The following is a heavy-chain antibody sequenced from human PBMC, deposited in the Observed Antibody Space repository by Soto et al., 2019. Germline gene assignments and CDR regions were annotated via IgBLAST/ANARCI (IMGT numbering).Heavy chain of an antibody. CDR1: GFTLDDYA. Sequence: GGSLRLSCAASGFTLDDYAMHWVRQVLGKGLEWVSSISWNSGNIGYADTVKGRITTSRDNAKKSLYLQINSLIPEDTALYYCVRSKGGYSYGTPFDYWGQGT. CDR3: VRSKGGYSYGTPFDY. D-gene: IGHD5-18*01. CDR2: ISWNSGNI. J-gene: IGHJ4*02. V-gene: IGHV3-9*01.